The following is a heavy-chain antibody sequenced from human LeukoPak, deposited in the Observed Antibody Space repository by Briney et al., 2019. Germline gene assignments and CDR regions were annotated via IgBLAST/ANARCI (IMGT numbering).Heavy chain of an antibody. CDR2: INHSGST. V-gene: IGHV4-34*01. D-gene: IGHD6-19*01. CDR1: GGSFSGYY. J-gene: IGHJ4*02. CDR3: ARCSSGSYRDY. Sequence: SETLSLTCAVYGGSFSGYYWSWIRRPPGKGLEWIGEINHSGSTNYNPSLKSRVTISVDTSMNQFSLKLSSVTAADTAVYYCARCSSGSYRDYWGQGTLVTVSS.